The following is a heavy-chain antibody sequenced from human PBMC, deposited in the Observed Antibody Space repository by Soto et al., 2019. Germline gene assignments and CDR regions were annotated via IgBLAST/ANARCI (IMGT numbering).Heavy chain of an antibody. V-gene: IGHV4-4*02. D-gene: IGHD3-10*01. Sequence: QVQLQQSDPGLVKPSGTLSLTCAVSGASVTGGQWWTWVRQPPGKGLEWIAETHHSGKTIYNTSLESRVSISLDTSKNLFSLNLLSVTAADTAIYYCARDADFGSENFKIWAFDVWGRGTKVIVSS. CDR1: GASVTGGQW. CDR3: ARDADFGSENFKIWAFDV. J-gene: IGHJ3*01. CDR2: THHSGKT.